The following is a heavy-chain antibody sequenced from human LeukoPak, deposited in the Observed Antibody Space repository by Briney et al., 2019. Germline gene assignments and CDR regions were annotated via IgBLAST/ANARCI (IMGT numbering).Heavy chain of an antibody. CDR3: VSSHSSGWSKYPLDY. CDR1: GGSISSYY. J-gene: IGHJ4*02. D-gene: IGHD6-19*01. Sequence: SETLSLTCTVSGGSISSYYWSWIRQPPGKGLEWIGEINHSGSTNYNPSLKSRVTISVDRSKNQFSLKLSSVTAADTAVYYCVSSHSSGWSKYPLDYWGQGTLVTVSS. V-gene: IGHV4-34*01. CDR2: INHSGST.